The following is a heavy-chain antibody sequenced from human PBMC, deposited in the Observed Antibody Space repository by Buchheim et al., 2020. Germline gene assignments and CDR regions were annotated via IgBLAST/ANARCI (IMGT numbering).Heavy chain of an antibody. D-gene: IGHD6-6*01. CDR1: GFTFSSYG. V-gene: IGHV3-30*03. CDR3: ASLSSSSDY. CDR2: ISYDGSNK. Sequence: QVQLVESGGGVVRPGRSLRLSCAASGFTFSSYGMHWVRQAPGKGLEWVAVISYDGSNKYYADSVKGRFTISRDNSKNTLDLQMNSLRAEDTAVYYCASLSSSSDYWGQGTL. J-gene: IGHJ4*02.